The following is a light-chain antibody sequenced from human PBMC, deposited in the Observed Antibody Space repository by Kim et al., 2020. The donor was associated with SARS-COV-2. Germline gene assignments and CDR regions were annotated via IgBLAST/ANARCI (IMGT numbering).Light chain of an antibody. CDR1: ALRNKY. CDR3: QASDSSAVV. J-gene: IGLJ2*01. CDR2: KDS. V-gene: IGLV3-1*01. Sequence: SYELTQPPSVSVSPGQTARITCSGDALRNKYAYWYQQKAGQSPVLVIYKDSKRPSGIPDRFSGSNSGKTATLTISGAQAVDEADYFCQASDSSAVVFGGG.